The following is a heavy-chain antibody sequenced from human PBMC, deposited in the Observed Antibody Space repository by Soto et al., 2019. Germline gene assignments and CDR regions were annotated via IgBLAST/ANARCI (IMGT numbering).Heavy chain of an antibody. CDR2: IYWDDDK. CDR1: GFSLTTRGVG. J-gene: IGHJ5*02. Sequence: QITLKESGPTLVKPTQTLTLTCTFSGFSLTTRGVGVGWIRQPPGKALECLALIYWDDDKRYSPSLQSRLSIPKSTYXNQVVLTMTNVDPVDTATYYCAHIPNYYQYDWFDPWGQGTLVSVSS. D-gene: IGHD3-16*01. V-gene: IGHV2-5*02. CDR3: AHIPNYYQYDWFDP.